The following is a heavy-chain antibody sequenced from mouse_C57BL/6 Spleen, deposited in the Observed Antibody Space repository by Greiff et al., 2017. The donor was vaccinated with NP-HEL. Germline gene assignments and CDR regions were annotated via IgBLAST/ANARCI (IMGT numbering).Heavy chain of an antibody. CDR1: GFTFSDYG. V-gene: IGHV5-17*01. Sequence: EVHLVESGGGLVKPGGSLKLSCAASGFTFSDYGMHWVRQAPEKGLEWVAYISSGSSTIYYADTVKGRFTISRDNAKNTLFLQMTSLRSKDTAMYYCARGALLLNYFDYWGQGTTLTVSS. D-gene: IGHD2-12*01. CDR2: ISSGSSTI. CDR3: ARGALLLNYFDY. J-gene: IGHJ2*01.